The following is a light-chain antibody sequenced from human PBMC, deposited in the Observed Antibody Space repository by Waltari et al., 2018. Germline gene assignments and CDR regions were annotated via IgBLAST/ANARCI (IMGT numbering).Light chain of an antibody. CDR3: CSYAGIWV. V-gene: IGLV2-11*01. CDR2: DVT. J-gene: IGLJ3*02. Sequence: QSPHTQPRPVSGFPGQSGPIHVPGPGSVIEAFNSVSWYQQHPGKAPKLVIFDVTNRPSGVPDRFSGSKSGTSASLTVSGLQAEDEADYYCCSYAGIWVFGGGTKLTVL. CDR1: GSVIEAFNS.